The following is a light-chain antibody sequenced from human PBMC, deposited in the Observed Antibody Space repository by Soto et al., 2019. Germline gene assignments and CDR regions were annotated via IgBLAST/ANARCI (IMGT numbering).Light chain of an antibody. CDR3: QQYDTYPWT. CDR1: QSISMW. CDR2: DAS. V-gene: IGKV1-5*01. J-gene: IGKJ1*01. Sequence: DIERTQSPSTLSAFVGDRVTITCRASQSISMWLAWYQQKLGKAPKFLIYDASTLESGVPSRFSGSGSGTEFTLTISSLQPDDFATYYCQQYDTYPWTFGQGTKVDIK.